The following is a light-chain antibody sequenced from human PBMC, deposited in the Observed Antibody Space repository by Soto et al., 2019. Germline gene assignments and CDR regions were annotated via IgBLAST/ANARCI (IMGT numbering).Light chain of an antibody. CDR1: QSISSW. CDR3: QQYNSYVLT. J-gene: IGKJ4*01. V-gene: IGKV1-5*03. CDR2: KSS. Sequence: DIQMTQSPSTLSASVGDRVTITCRASQSISSWLAWYQQKPGKAPKLLIYKSSSLESGVPSRFSGSGSGTEFTLTISSLQPDDFATYYCQQYNSYVLTFGGGTKVEIK.